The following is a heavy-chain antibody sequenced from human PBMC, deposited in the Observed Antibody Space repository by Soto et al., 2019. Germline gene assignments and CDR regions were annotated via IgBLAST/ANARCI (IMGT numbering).Heavy chain of an antibody. J-gene: IGHJ4*02. Sequence: AAVKVSCKVSGYTLNELSMHWVRQAPGKGLEWMGGFDPEDGETDYAQKFQGRVTMTEDTSTDTANMELSSLRSEDTAVYYCATVGPAGDFDYWGQGTLVTVSS. V-gene: IGHV1-24*01. CDR2: FDPEDGET. CDR3: ATVGPAGDFDY. CDR1: GYTLNELS. D-gene: IGHD1-26*01.